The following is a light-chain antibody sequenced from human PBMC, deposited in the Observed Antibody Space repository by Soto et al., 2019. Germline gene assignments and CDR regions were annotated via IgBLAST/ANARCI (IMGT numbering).Light chain of an antibody. CDR3: QKYHSAPIT. J-gene: IGKJ3*01. CDR1: QGISNY. CDR2: ASS. Sequence: DIQMTQSPSSLSASVGDRVTITCRASQGISNYLAWYQQKPVKVPKLLIYASSTLQSGVPSRFSGSGSGTDFTLTISSLQPEDISTYYCQKYHSAPITFGPGTKVDIK. V-gene: IGKV1-27*01.